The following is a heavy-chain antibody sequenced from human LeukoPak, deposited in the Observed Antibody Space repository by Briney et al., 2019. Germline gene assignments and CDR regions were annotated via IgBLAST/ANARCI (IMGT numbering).Heavy chain of an antibody. Sequence: SETLSLTCTVSDTSISSTAYYWGWIRQPPEKGLEWIGSIYYSGTTYYNPSLKSRVTISVDTTKNQFSLKLSSVTAADTAVYYCARPGYYYGSGSYHPFDYWGQGTLVTVSS. CDR3: ARPGYYYGSGSYHPFDY. CDR1: DTSISSTAYY. V-gene: IGHV4-39*01. CDR2: IYYSGTT. J-gene: IGHJ4*02. D-gene: IGHD3-10*01.